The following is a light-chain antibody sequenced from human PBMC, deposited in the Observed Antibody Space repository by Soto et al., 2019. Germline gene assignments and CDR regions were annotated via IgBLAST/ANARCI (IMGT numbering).Light chain of an antibody. V-gene: IGKV3-20*01. CDR2: GAS. Sequence: EIVLTQSPGTLSLSPGQRSTLSFRSSQSVRGSNLAWYQQKPGQAPRLLIYGASNRATGIPDRFSGSGSGTDFTLTISRLAREDFALYYCQQYGSSPKTFGQGTKVDI. CDR3: QQYGSSPKT. J-gene: IGKJ1*01. CDR1: QSVRGSN.